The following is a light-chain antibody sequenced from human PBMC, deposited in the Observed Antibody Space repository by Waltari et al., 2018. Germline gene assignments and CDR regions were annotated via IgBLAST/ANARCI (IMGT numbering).Light chain of an antibody. CDR2: EVT. CDR1: SSDIGNYDY. CDR3: SSYAGSSVWV. V-gene: IGLV2-8*01. Sequence: QSALTQPPSASGSPGQSVTISCTGSSSDIGNYDYVAWYQQRPDKAPELMIYEVTKRPSGVPDRCYGSKSGNTASLTVSGLQAADEADYYCSSYAGSSVWVFGGGTKLTVV. J-gene: IGLJ3*02.